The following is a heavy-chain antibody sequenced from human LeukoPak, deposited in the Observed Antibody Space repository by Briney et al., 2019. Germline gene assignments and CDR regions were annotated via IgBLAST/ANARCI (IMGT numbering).Heavy chain of an antibody. Sequence: GGSLRLSCAASGFTFSSYAMSWVRQAPGKGLEWVSAIRGSGCSTYYAGSVKGRFTISRDNSKNTLYLQMNSLRAEDTAVYYCAKEKVGSIAVAGCLDYWGQGTLVTVSS. CDR1: GFTFSSYA. CDR3: AKEKVGSIAVAGCLDY. J-gene: IGHJ4*02. V-gene: IGHV3-23*01. D-gene: IGHD6-19*01. CDR2: IRGSGCST.